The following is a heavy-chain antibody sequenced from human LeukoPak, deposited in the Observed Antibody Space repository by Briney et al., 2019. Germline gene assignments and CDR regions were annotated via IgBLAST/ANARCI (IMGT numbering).Heavy chain of an antibody. V-gene: IGHV3-30*04. J-gene: IGHJ5*01. Sequence: PGGSLRLSCAASGFTFSSYAMHWVRQAPGKGLEWVAIISYDGSNKYYADSVKGRFTISRDNSKNTLYLQMNSLRAEDTAVYYCAKGTGKSTLNWFDSWGQGTLVTVSS. CDR2: ISYDGSNK. CDR3: AKGTGKSTLNWFDS. CDR1: GFTFSSYA. D-gene: IGHD1-1*01.